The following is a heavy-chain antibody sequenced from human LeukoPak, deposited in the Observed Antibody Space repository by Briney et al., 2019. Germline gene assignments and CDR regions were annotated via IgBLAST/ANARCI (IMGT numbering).Heavy chain of an antibody. Sequence: GGSLRLSLAPSGSTFSTNSMNWVRQAPGKGLEWVPFISSSSSYIYYADSVKGRFTISRDNAKNSLYLQMNSLRAEDTAVYYCARGYYYGSGSYYDYWGQGTLITVSS. CDR2: ISSSSSYI. CDR1: GSTFSTNS. D-gene: IGHD3-10*01. J-gene: IGHJ4*02. CDR3: ARGYYYGSGSYYDY. V-gene: IGHV3-21*01.